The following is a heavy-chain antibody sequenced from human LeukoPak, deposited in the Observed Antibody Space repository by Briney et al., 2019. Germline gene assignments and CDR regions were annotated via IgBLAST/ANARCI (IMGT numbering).Heavy chain of an antibody. V-gene: IGHV3-23*01. CDR3: AKEKGWFRKLSITDY. CDR1: GFTFSSNA. Sequence: GGSLRLSCAASGFTFSSNAMSWVRQAPGKGLEWVSAISGSGGSTYYADSVKGRFPISRDNSKNTLYLQMNSLRAEDTAVYYCAKEKGWFRKLSITDYWGQGTLVTVSS. D-gene: IGHD3-10*01. J-gene: IGHJ4*02. CDR2: ISGSGGST.